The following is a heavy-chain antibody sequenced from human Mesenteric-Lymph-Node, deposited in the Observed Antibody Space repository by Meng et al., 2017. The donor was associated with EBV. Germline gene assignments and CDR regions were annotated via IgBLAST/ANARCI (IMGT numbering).Heavy chain of an antibody. J-gene: IGHJ4*02. V-gene: IGHV4-61*01. CDR3: ARLNDPLTDYAFDL. D-gene: IGHD3-9*01. CDR2: IHYSGST. CDR1: GGSVSSGSHS. Sequence: QWLLQGSGPGLVKPSGTLSLKCTVSGGSVSSGSHSWSWMRQPPGKGLEWIGYIHYSGSTNYNPSLMSRVTISVDTSMNQFSLKLSSVTAADTAVYYCARLNDPLTDYAFDLWGQGTLVTVSS.